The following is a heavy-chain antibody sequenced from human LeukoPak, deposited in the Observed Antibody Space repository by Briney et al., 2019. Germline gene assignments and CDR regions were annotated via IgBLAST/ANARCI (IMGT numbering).Heavy chain of an antibody. CDR2: IHSSGST. V-gene: IGHV4-4*07. CDR1: GGSISGSISGTY. D-gene: IGHD3-10*01. J-gene: IGHJ4*02. CDR3: ARGSQNYYNPFDN. Sequence: PSETLSLTCTVSGGSISGSISGTYWRWVRQPAGKGLEWIGRIHSSGSTKYNPSLKSRVTMSVDTSKNQLFLRLTSVTAADTALYYCARGSQNYYNPFDNWGQGTLVTVSS.